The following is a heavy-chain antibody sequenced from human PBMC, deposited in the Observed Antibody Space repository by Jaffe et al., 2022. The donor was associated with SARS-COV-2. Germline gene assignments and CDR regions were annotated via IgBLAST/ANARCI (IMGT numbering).Heavy chain of an antibody. V-gene: IGHV4-34*01. D-gene: IGHD4-4*01. CDR3: ARGRGSRYSNLYYYYGMDV. CDR2: INHSGST. CDR1: GGSFSGYY. J-gene: IGHJ6*02. Sequence: QVQLQQWGAGLLKPSETLSLTCAVYGGSFSGYYWSWIRQPPGKGLEWIGEINHSGSTNYNPSLKSRVTISVDTSKNQFSLKLSSVTAADTAVYYCARGRGSRYSNLYYYYGMDVWGQGTTVTVSS.